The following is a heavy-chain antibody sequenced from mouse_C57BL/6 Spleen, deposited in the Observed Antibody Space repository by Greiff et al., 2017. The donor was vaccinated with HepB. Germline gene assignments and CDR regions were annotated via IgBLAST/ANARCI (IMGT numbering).Heavy chain of an antibody. Sequence: EVKLIESGGGLVKPGGSLKLSCAASGFTFSSYAMSWVRQTPEKRLEWVATISDGGSYTYYPDNVKGRFTISRDNAKNNLYLQMSHLKSEDTAMYYCARESYGGFDYWGQGTTLTVSS. J-gene: IGHJ2*01. CDR3: ARESYGGFDY. D-gene: IGHD1-1*02. CDR2: ISDGGSYT. V-gene: IGHV5-4*01. CDR1: GFTFSSYA.